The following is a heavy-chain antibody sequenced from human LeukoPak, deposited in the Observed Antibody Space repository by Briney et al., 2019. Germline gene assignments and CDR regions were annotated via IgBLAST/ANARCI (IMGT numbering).Heavy chain of an antibody. CDR1: GFTFSSYA. CDR2: ISSSGSTI. V-gene: IGHV3-48*03. D-gene: IGHD3-22*01. J-gene: IGHJ4*02. Sequence: GGSLRLSCAASGFTFSSYAMNWVRQAPGTELEWFSYISSSGSTIYYADSVTGRFTSSRDNAKYTLYMQMNSLRADDTAVYYCARGNYYVSGGYLIWGQGTLVTVSS. CDR3: ARGNYYVSGGYLI.